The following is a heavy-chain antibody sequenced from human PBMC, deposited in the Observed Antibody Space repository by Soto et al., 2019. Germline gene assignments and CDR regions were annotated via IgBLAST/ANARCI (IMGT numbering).Heavy chain of an antibody. CDR3: ARDPGVDTAMVGVDDYYYYGMDV. CDR2: IIPIFGTA. CDR1: GGTFSSYA. Sequence: QVQLVQSGAEVKKPGSSVKVSCKASGGTFSSYAISWVRQAPGQGLEWMGGIIPIFGTANYAQKFQGRVTITADESTSTAYMELSSLRSEDTAVYYCARDPGVDTAMVGVDDYYYYGMDVWGQGTTVTVSS. D-gene: IGHD5-18*01. V-gene: IGHV1-69*01. J-gene: IGHJ6*02.